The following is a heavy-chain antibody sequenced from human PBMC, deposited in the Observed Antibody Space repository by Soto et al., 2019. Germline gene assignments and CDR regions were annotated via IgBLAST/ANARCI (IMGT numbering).Heavy chain of an antibody. CDR3: VKSPRSGCEAPWDY. CDR1: GFTFSSDG. D-gene: IGHD5-12*01. Sequence: EVQLLESGGGLVQPGGSLRLSCAATGFTFSSDGMNWVRQTPGKGLEWVSGIAGSGDETYYADSVKGRFTVSRDNSKNMLYLQLNSLRADDTAVYYCVKSPRSGCEAPWDYWGQGTQVTVSS. CDR2: IAGSGDET. J-gene: IGHJ4*02. V-gene: IGHV3-23*01.